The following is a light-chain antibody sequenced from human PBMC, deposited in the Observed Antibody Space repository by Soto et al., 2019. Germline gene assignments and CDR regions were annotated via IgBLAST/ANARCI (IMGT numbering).Light chain of an antibody. V-gene: IGKV1-5*03. Sequence: DIQMTQSPSTMFASVGDRVTITCRASQSISSWLAWYQQKPGKAPKLLIYKASSLESGVPSRFSGSGSGTEFTLTISSLQPDDFATYYCQQYNNYSPYTFGQGTKLEIK. CDR1: QSISSW. CDR3: QQYNNYSPYT. J-gene: IGKJ2*01. CDR2: KAS.